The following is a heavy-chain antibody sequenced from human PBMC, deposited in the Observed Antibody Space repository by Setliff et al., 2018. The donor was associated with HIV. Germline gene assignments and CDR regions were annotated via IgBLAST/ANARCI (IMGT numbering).Heavy chain of an antibody. D-gene: IGHD2-2*01. Sequence: PSETLSLTCTVSGGSISSNNYYWGWIRQHPGKGLEWIASIYYSGSTYYNPSLKSRITISVDTSKNQFSLRLSSVTAADTAVYYCARQGLVLVPASIDWRLPPSPIDYWGQGALVTVSS. J-gene: IGHJ4*02. CDR1: GGSISSNNYY. V-gene: IGHV4-39*01. CDR3: ARQGLVLVPASIDWRLPPSPIDY. CDR2: IYYSGST.